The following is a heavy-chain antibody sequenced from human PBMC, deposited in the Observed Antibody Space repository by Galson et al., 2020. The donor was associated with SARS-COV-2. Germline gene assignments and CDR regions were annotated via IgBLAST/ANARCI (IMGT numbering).Heavy chain of an antibody. CDR2: INTSVGGT. CDR3: ARGYGDGSTGFYTPAYYYMDV. D-gene: IGHD2-2*02. Sequence: ASVKVSCKPSGYTLTSYYMQCVRQAPGQGLEWMGIINTSVGGTIYAPNFQGRVTMTRDTSTTTVYMELSSLNFDDTAVYYCARGYGDGSTGFYTPAYYYMDVWGKGTAVTVCS. V-gene: IGHV1-46*01. CDR1: GYTLTSYY. J-gene: IGHJ6*03.